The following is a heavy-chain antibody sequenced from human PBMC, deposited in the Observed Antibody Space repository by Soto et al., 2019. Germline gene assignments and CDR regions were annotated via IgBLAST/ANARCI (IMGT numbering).Heavy chain of an antibody. CDR1: GGSISSGDYY. CDR3: ARESGYYEYYFGY. CDR2: IYYSGNT. D-gene: IGHD3-22*01. Sequence: SETLSLTCTVSGGSISSGDYYWSWIRQPPGKGLEWIGYIYYSGNTYYNPSLKSRVTISLDTSKNQFSLKLSSVTAADTAVYYCARESGYYEYYFGYWGQGTLVTVSS. J-gene: IGHJ4*02. V-gene: IGHV4-30-4*01.